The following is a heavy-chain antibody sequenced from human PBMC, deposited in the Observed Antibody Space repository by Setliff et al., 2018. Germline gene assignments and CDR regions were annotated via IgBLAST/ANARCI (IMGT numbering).Heavy chain of an antibody. J-gene: IGHJ6*02. CDR2: VYYTGNT. Sequence: SETLSLTCTVSGGSIMNYFWSWIRQPPGKGLEWVGYVYYTGNTNYNPSLKSRLTISVDPSKNQVSLELKSATTADTAVYYCARDRTAYNYGMDVWGPGTLVTVSS. CDR3: ARDRTAYNYGMDV. CDR1: GGSIMNYF. D-gene: IGHD5-18*01. V-gene: IGHV4-59*01.